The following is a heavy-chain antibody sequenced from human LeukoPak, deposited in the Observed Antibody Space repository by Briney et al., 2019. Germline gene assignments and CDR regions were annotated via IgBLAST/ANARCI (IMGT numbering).Heavy chain of an antibody. J-gene: IGHJ3*02. D-gene: IGHD1-1*01. Sequence: ASVKVSCKASGYTFTSYGISWVRQAPGQGLEWMGWISAYNGNTNYAQKLQGRVTMTTDTSTSTAYMELRSLRSDDTAVYYCARSHWNDGGNYALDIWGQGTMVTVSS. CDR2: ISAYNGNT. CDR1: GYTFTSYG. CDR3: ARSHWNDGGNYALDI. V-gene: IGHV1-18*01.